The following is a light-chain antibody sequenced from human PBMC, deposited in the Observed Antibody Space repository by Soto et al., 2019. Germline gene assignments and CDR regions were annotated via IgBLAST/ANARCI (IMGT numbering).Light chain of an antibody. CDR1: QSISSW. J-gene: IGKJ4*01. V-gene: IGKV1-5*03. Sequence: DIQMTQSPSTLSASVGDRVTITCRASQSISSWLAWYQQKPGKAANLLIYKASSLESGVPSRFSGSGSGTEFTLTVSSLQPDDFATYYCQQYDSYPLTFGGGTKVEMK. CDR2: KAS. CDR3: QQYDSYPLT.